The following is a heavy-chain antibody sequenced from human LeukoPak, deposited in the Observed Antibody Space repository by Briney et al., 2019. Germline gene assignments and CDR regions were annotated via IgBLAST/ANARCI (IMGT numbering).Heavy chain of an antibody. CDR2: VYYSGNT. CDR3: ARLKALAGHRGAFDV. Sequence: SETLSLTCTVSGDSMSYHFYYWDWIRQPPGKGLEWIGTVYYSGNTYYSPSLKSRVTISIDTSKNQFSLHLSSVNAADTAVYYCARLKALAGHRGAFDVWGQGALVTVSS. V-gene: IGHV4-39*01. CDR1: GDSMSYHFYY. J-gene: IGHJ3*01. D-gene: IGHD6-19*01.